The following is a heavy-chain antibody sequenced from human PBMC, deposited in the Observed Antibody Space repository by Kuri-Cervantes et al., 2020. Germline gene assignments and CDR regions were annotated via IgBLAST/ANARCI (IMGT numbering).Heavy chain of an antibody. Sequence: GGSLRLPCAASGFTFSSYDMHWVRQATGKGLEWVSAIGTAGDTYYPGSVKGRFTISRENAKNSLYLQMNSLRAEDTAVYYCAVVPTYEYYYGMDVWGQGTTVTVSS. J-gene: IGHJ6*02. D-gene: IGHD2-2*01. V-gene: IGHV3-13*01. CDR1: GFTFSSYD. CDR2: IGTAGDT. CDR3: AVVPTYEYYYGMDV.